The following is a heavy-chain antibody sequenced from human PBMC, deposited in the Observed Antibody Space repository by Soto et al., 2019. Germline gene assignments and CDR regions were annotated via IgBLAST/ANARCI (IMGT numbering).Heavy chain of an antibody. J-gene: IGHJ4*02. V-gene: IGHV1-2*04. CDR2: INPNSGGT. CDR3: VRGLASAYLDS. Sequence: ASVKVSCTTSGYTFTGYYIHWVRQAPGQGLEWMGRINPNSGGTNYAQKFQGWVTMTRDTSISTAYMELSRLNSDDTAVYYCVRGLASAYLDSRGQGTLVTVSS. CDR1: GYTFTGYY.